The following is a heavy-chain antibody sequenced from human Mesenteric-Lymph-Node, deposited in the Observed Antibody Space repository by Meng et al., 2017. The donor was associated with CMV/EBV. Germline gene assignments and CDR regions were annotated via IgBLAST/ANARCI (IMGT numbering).Heavy chain of an antibody. CDR2: ISSSSYI. CDR1: GFTLSSYT. CDR3: ASRRIVVVPAAIGFYWYFDL. D-gene: IGHD2-2*02. Sequence: GESLKISCVVSGFTLSSYTMSWVRQAPRKGLEWVSSISSSSYIYYADSVKGRFTISRDNAKNSLYLQMNSLRAEDTAVYYCASRRIVVVPAAIGFYWYFDLWGRGTLVTVSS. J-gene: IGHJ2*01. V-gene: IGHV3-21*01.